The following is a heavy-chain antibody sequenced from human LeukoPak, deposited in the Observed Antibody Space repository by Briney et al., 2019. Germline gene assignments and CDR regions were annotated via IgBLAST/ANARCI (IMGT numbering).Heavy chain of an antibody. Sequence: ASVEVSCKASDYTFTKYGITWVRQAPGQGLEWMGWISAYNGNTDYAQKLQGRVTMTTDTSTSTAYMELRSLRSDDTAVYYCARTAQYGSSWSDYWGQGTLVTVSS. CDR2: ISAYNGNT. V-gene: IGHV1-18*01. CDR1: DYTFTKYG. CDR3: ARTAQYGSSWSDY. J-gene: IGHJ4*02. D-gene: IGHD6-13*01.